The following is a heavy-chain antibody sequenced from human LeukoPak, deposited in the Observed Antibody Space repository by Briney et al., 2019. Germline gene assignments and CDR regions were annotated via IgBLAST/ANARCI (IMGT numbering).Heavy chain of an antibody. CDR3: ARAWSGYPHALDY. CDR1: GGSISSYY. Sequence: SETLSLTCIVSGGSISSYYWYWIRQPLGKGLEWIGYIYTSGRTNYNPSLKSRVAMSVDTSKIQFSLNLGSVTAADTAVYYCARAWSGYPHALDYWGQGTLVTVSS. J-gene: IGHJ4*02. V-gene: IGHV4-4*09. CDR2: IYTSGRT. D-gene: IGHD3-3*01.